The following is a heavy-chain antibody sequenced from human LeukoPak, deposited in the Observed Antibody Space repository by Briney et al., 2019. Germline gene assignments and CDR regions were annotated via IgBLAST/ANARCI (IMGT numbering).Heavy chain of an antibody. J-gene: IGHJ4*02. CDR1: GGSFSGYY. V-gene: IGHV4-34*01. Sequence: SETLSLTCAVYGGSFSGYYWSRIRQPPGKGLEWIGEINHSGSTNYNPSLKSRVTISVDTSKNQFSLKLSSVTAADTAVYYCARRTRYCSGGSCYSYKTYYFDYWGQGTLVTVSS. CDR2: INHSGST. D-gene: IGHD2-15*01. CDR3: ARRTRYCSGGSCYSYKTYYFDY.